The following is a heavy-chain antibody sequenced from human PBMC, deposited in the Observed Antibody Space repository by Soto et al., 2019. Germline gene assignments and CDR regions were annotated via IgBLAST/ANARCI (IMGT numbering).Heavy chain of an antibody. J-gene: IGHJ4*02. Sequence: QVQLQESGPGLVKPSETLSLTCTVSGGSVGSGRHYWSWIRQPPGKGLEWIGYIHDSGSTNYVSSLXXXVTXSADPSRNHFFLKVYSVTAADTAVYYCARGWDAGYWGQGTLVTVSS. CDR2: IHDSGST. D-gene: IGHD6-19*01. CDR3: ARGWDAGY. CDR1: GGSVGSGRHY. V-gene: IGHV4-61*01.